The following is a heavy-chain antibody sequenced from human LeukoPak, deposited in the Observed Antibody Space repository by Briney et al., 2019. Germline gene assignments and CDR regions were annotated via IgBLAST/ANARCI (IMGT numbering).Heavy chain of an antibody. V-gene: IGHV1-46*01. D-gene: IGHD6-13*01. Sequence: ASVKVSCKASGYTFTSYYMHWVRQAPGQGLEWMGIINPSGGSTTYAQKFQGRVTMTRDTSTSTVYMELSSLRSEDTAVYYCARGYPLSTTAAGTYFQHWGRGTLVTVST. CDR1: GYTFTSYY. CDR2: INPSGGST. CDR3: ARGYPLSTTAAGTYFQH. J-gene: IGHJ1*01.